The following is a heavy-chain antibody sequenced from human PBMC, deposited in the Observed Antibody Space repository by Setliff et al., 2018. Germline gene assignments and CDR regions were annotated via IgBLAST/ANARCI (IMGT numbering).Heavy chain of an antibody. Sequence: PGGSLRLSCAASGFTFSSYSMNWVRQAPGKGLEWVSSISTSSSYIYYADSVKGRFTISRDNAKKSLFLQMDSLRAEDTAVYFCAKDGMGPTYTYFFDFWGQGSQVTAPQ. J-gene: IGHJ4*02. CDR1: GFTFSSYS. V-gene: IGHV3-21*01. D-gene: IGHD1-26*01. CDR2: ISTSSSYI. CDR3: AKDGMGPTYTYFFDF.